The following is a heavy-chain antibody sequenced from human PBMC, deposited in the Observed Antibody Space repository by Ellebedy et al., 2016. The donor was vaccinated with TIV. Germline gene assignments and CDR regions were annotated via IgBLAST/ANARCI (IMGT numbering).Heavy chain of an antibody. CDR2: ISYDGSNK. Sequence: GESLKISXAASGFTFSSYGMHWVRQAPGKGLEWVAVISYDGSNKYYADSVKGRFTISRDNSKNTLYLQMNSLRAEDTAVYYCARDAGSGWHGPNWFDPWGQGTLVTVSS. CDR1: GFTFSSYG. J-gene: IGHJ5*02. D-gene: IGHD6-19*01. CDR3: ARDAGSGWHGPNWFDP. V-gene: IGHV3-30*03.